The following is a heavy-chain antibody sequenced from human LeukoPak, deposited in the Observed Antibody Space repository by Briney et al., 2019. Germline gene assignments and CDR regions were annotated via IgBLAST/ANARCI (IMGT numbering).Heavy chain of an antibody. J-gene: IGHJ4*02. Sequence: SETLSLTYTVSGVSMSAYQWSWVRQSPEKGLEWIGCINTKGETSYNPSLKSRVTTSVDTSKSQFSLRLTSVTAADTAVYYCATSNDAKIAPFDHWGQEAPVTVSS. CDR3: ATSNDAKIAPFDH. CDR2: INTKGET. V-gene: IGHV4-4*09. CDR1: GVSMSAYQ. D-gene: IGHD2-21*01.